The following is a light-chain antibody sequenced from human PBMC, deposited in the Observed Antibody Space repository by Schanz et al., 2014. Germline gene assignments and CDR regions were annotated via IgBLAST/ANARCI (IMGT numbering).Light chain of an antibody. CDR1: QSVGNSY. CDR2: HAS. J-gene: IGKJ2*01. CDR3: QQYNNWPQYT. Sequence: EIVLTQSPGTLSLSPGERATLSCRASQSVGNSYLAWYQHKPGQAPRLLIYHASSRATGIPDRFSGSGSGTDFTLTISRLEPEDFAVYYCQQYNNWPQYTFGQGTKLEIK. V-gene: IGKV3-20*01.